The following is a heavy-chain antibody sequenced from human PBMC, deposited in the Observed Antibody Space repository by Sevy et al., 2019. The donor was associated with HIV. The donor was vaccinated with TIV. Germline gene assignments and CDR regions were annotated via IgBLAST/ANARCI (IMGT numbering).Heavy chain of an antibody. J-gene: IGHJ4*02. V-gene: IGHV3-23*01. CDR2: ISGSGGST. CDR3: AKPHDYSSGWFDLDY. Sequence: GESLKISCAASGFTFSSYAMSWVRQAPGKGLEWVSAISGSGGSTYCADSVKGRFTISRDSSKNTLYLQMNSPRAEDTAVYYCAKPHDYSSGWFDLDYWGQGTLVTVSS. D-gene: IGHD6-19*01. CDR1: GFTFSSYA.